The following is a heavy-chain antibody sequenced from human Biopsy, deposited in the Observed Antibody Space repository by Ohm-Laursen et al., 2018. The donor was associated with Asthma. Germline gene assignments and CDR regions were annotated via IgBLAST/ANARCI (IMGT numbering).Heavy chain of an antibody. D-gene: IGHD2-21*02. CDR3: ARGWNCGGDCYSLDY. CDR1: GDSIDSGDYS. V-gene: IGHV4-30-2*06. J-gene: IGHJ4*02. CDR2: IYRNGNT. Sequence: QTLSLTCAVSGDSIDSGDYSWTWIRQSPGVGLEWIGYIYRNGNTYYNPTLKNRVTISIDRSKNQFSLRLRSVTAADTAVYYCARGWNCGGDCYSLDYWGQGTLVTVSS.